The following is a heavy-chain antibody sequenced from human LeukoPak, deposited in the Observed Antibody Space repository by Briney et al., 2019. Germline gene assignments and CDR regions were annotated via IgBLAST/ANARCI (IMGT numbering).Heavy chain of an antibody. V-gene: IGHV3-15*01. D-gene: IGHD3-22*01. CDR1: GFTFSNAW. Sequence: PGGSLRLSCAASGFTFSNAWMSWVRQAPGKGLEWAGRIKSKTDGGTTDYAAPVKGRFTISRDDSKNTLYLQMNSLKTEDTAVYYCTTDYYYDSSGYYVGYWGQGTLVTVSS. CDR3: TTDYYYDSSGYYVGY. J-gene: IGHJ4*02. CDR2: IKSKTDGGTT.